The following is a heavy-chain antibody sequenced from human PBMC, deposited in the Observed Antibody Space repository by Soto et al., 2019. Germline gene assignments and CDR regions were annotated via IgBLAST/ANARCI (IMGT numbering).Heavy chain of an antibody. Sequence: GASVKVSCKASGGTFSCYAISWVRQDPGQGLEWMGGVIPIFGTANYAQKFQGRVTITADESTSTAYMELSSLRSEDTAVYYCATSILGRYFDWGRDAFDIWGQGTMVTVSS. CDR3: ATSILGRYFDWGRDAFDI. J-gene: IGHJ3*02. CDR1: GGTFSCYA. D-gene: IGHD3-9*01. V-gene: IGHV1-69*13. CDR2: VIPIFGTA.